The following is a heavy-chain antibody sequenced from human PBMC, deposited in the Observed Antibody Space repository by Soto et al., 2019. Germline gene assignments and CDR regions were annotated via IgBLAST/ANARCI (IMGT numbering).Heavy chain of an antibody. CDR3: ARDTQGGYYYGMDV. CDR2: IIPIFGTA. V-gene: IGHV1-69*13. D-gene: IGHD3-16*01. Sequence: SVKLSCKASGGTFSGYASSWVRQAPGQGLEWMGGIIPIFGTANYAQKFQGRVTITADESTSTAYMELSSLRSEDTAVYYCARDTQGGYYYGMDVWGQGTTVTVSS. J-gene: IGHJ6*02. CDR1: GGTFSGYA.